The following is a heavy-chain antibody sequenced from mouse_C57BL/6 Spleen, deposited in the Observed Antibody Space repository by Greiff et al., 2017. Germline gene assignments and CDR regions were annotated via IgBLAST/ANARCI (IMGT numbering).Heavy chain of an antibody. J-gene: IGHJ4*01. V-gene: IGHV1-76*01. CDR1: GYTFTDYY. D-gene: IGHD2-3*01. Sequence: QVTLKVSGAELVRPGASVKLSCKASGYTFTDYYINWVKQRPGQGLEWIARIYPGSGNTYYNEKFKGKATLTAEKSSSTAYMQLSSLTSEDSAVYFCARLDDGFYAMDYWGQGTSVTVSS. CDR3: ARLDDGFYAMDY. CDR2: IYPGSGNT.